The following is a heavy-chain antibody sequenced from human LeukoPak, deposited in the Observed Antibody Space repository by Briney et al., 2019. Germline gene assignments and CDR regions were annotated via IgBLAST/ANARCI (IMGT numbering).Heavy chain of an antibody. J-gene: IGHJ3*02. CDR3: ARVPDYGDRGDSFDI. Sequence: SQTLSLTCTVSGASISSGNYYWSWIRRPPGKGLEWIGYIYNRGSTYYNPSLQSRVTISVDTSNNQFSLKLSSVTAADTAVYYCARVPDYGDRGDSFDIWGQGTMVTVSS. CDR1: GASISSGNYY. V-gene: IGHV4-30-4*01. CDR2: IYNRGST. D-gene: IGHD4-17*01.